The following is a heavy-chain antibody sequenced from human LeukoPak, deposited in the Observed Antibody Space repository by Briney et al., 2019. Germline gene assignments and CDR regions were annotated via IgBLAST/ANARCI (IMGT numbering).Heavy chain of an antibody. CDR1: GGSISSGADY. D-gene: IGHD1-26*01. V-gene: IGHV4-31*02. J-gene: IGHJ5*02. CDR3: ERGRPDAGGSWFDH. CDR2: IYYSGST. Sequence: SETLSLTCTVSGGSISSGADYCSWIRQHPGKGLEWIGYIYYSGSTYYNPSLKSRVSISLDTSKNQFSLKLSSVTAADTALYYCERGRPDAGGSWFDHGGEGTLVTVSS.